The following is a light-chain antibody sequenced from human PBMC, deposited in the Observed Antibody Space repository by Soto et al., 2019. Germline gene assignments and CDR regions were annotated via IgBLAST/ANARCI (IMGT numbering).Light chain of an antibody. Sequence: DIQMTQSPSTLSASLGDRVTITCRTSQTITGSLAWYQQKPGKAPKLLVFAASALESEVPSRFSGGGSGTEFTLTISSLQPDDFATYYRQQYESYSYTFGQGTKLEIK. J-gene: IGKJ2*01. V-gene: IGKV1-5*03. CDR1: QTITGS. CDR3: QQYESYSYT. CDR2: AAS.